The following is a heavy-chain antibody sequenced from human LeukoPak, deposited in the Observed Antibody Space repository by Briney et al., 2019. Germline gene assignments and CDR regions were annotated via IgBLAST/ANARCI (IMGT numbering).Heavy chain of an antibody. J-gene: IGHJ4*02. D-gene: IGHD5-12*01. CDR2: LYYSGST. V-gene: IGHV4-30-4*07. Sequence: SQTLSLTCAVSGVSISSGGFSWSWIRQAPGKGLEWLGFLYYSGSTHYNPSLKSRVTISVDTSKNQFSLKLSSVTAADTAVYYRAGLQGLRLNHWGQGTLVTVSS. CDR3: AGLQGLRLNH. CDR1: GVSISSGGFS.